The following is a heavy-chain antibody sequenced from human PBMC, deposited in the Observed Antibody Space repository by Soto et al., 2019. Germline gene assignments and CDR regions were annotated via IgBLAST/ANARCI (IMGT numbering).Heavy chain of an antibody. J-gene: IGHJ4*02. V-gene: IGHV4-30-4*01. D-gene: IGHD2-21*02. CDR2: IYYSGST. CDR3: ARVGVVTAICYFDY. Sequence: SETLSLTCTVSGGSICSGDYYWSWIRQPPGKGLEWIGYIYYSGSTYYNPSLKSRVTISVDTSKNQFSLKLSSVTAADTAVYYCARVGVVTAICYFDYWGQGTLVTVSS. CDR1: GGSICSGDYY.